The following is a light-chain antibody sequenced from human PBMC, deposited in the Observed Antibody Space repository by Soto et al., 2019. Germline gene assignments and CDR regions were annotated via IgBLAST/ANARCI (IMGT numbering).Light chain of an antibody. CDR2: VSSDGSH. V-gene: IGLV4-69*01. Sequence: QSVLTQSPSASASLGASVKLTCTLSSGHSRYVIAWHQQQPEKGPRYLMKVSSDGSHNKGDGIPDRFSGSSSGAERYLTIPRPRSGDGADYSGQTGGTGIGLFGGGTKLPVL. CDR3: QTGGTGIGL. J-gene: IGLJ3*02. CDR1: SGHSRYV.